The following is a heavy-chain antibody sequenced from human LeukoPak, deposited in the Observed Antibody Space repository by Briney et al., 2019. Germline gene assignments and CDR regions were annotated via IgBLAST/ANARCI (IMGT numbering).Heavy chain of an antibody. D-gene: IGHD3-16*02. J-gene: IGHJ5*02. CDR3: AHIPNYVWGTYRFDWFDP. CDR2: IYWNDDK. CDR1: GFSLSTSGVG. V-gene: IGHV2-5*01. Sequence: ESGPTLVNPTQTLTLTCTFSGFSLSTSGVGVSWIRQPPGKALEWLALIYWNDDKRYSPSPKSRLTITKDTSKNQVVLTMTNMDPVDTATYYCAHIPNYVWGTYRFDWFDPWGQGTLVTVSS.